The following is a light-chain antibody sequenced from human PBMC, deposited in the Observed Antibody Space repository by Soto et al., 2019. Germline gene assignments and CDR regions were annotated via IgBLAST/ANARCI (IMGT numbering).Light chain of an antibody. Sequence: DIQMTQSPSSLSASVGDRVTITCRASQSISSYFNWYQQKPGKAPKLLIYAASSLQSGVPSRFSGSGSGTDFTLTISSLQPEDFATYYCQQSYGTPRTCGQGTKVEIK. J-gene: IGKJ1*01. CDR3: QQSYGTPRT. V-gene: IGKV1-39*01. CDR1: QSISSY. CDR2: AAS.